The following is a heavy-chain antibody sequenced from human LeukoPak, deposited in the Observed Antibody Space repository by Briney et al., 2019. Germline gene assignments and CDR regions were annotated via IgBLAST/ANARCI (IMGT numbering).Heavy chain of an antibody. J-gene: IGHJ4*02. Sequence: PGRSLRLSCAASGFTFRSFGMHWVRQAPGKGLEWVAVIWYDGSKTYYADSVKGRFTISRDNPKNMLYLEMNSPRAEDTAVYYCVRDGPDLDLDYWGQGTLVTVSS. CDR2: IWYDGSKT. V-gene: IGHV3-33*01. CDR1: GFTFRSFG. D-gene: IGHD3/OR15-3a*01. CDR3: VRDGPDLDLDY.